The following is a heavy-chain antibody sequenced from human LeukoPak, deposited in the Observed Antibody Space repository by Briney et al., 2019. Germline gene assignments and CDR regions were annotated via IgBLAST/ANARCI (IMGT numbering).Heavy chain of an antibody. CDR3: ARDRLVSSIAAAGTGLNDY. V-gene: IGHV3-23*01. Sequence: GGSLRLSCAASGFTFSSYAMSWVRQAPGKGLEWVSAISGSGGSTYYADSVKGRFTISRDNAKNSLYLQMNSLRAEDTAVYYCARDRLVSSIAAAGTGLNDYWGQGTLVTVSS. J-gene: IGHJ4*02. CDR1: GFTFSSYA. CDR2: ISGSGGST. D-gene: IGHD6-13*01.